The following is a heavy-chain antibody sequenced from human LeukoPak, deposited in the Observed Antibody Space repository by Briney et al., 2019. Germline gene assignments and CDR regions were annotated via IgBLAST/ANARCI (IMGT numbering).Heavy chain of an antibody. J-gene: IGHJ4*02. D-gene: IGHD5-12*01. Sequence: SETLSLTCTVSGGSISSYYWSWIRQPAGKGLEWIGRIYTSGSTKYNPSLESRVTMSVDTSKNQFSLKLSSVTAADTAVYYCARDGNSGYTFDYWGQGTLVTVSS. CDR1: GGSISSYY. CDR3: ARDGNSGYTFDY. V-gene: IGHV4-4*07. CDR2: IYTSGST.